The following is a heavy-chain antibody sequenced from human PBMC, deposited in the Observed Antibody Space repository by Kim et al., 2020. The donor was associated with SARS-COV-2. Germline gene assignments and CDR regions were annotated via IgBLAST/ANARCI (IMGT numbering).Heavy chain of an antibody. CDR2: IYPGDSDT. CDR1: GYSFTSYW. CDR3: ARRGFNYYGSGSYYQYYFDY. D-gene: IGHD3-10*01. J-gene: IGHJ4*02. V-gene: IGHV5-51*01. Sequence: GESLKISCKGSGYSFTSYWIGWVRQMPGKGLEWMGIIYPGDSDTRYSPSFQGQVTISADKSISTAYLQWSSLKASDTAMYYCARRGFNYYGSGSYYQYYFDYWGQGTLVTVSS.